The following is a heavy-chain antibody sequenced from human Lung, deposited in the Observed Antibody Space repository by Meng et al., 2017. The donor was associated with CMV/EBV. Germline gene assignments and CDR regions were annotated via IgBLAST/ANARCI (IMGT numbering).Heavy chain of an antibody. V-gene: IGHV4-59*01. J-gene: IGHJ6*02. CDR1: GGSTSSYY. CDR3: ARDGGLVRLDV. CDR2: IYYSGST. D-gene: IGHD3-16*01. Sequence: GSLRLSCTASGGSTSSYYRSWIRQPPGKGLEWIGYIYYSGSTNYNPSLKSRVTISVDTSKNQFSLKLSSVTAADTAVYYCARDGGLVRLDVWGQGATVTVSS.